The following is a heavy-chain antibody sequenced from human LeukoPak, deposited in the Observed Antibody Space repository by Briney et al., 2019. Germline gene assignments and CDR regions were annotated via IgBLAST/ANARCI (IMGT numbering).Heavy chain of an antibody. CDR1: GGTFSSYA. D-gene: IGHD3-22*01. V-gene: IGHV1-69*04. CDR3: ARDPKPYDSSSPTRLFDY. J-gene: IGHJ4*02. CDR2: IIPILGIA. Sequence: GASVKVSCKASGGTFSSYAIRWVRQPPGQGLAWMGRIIPILGIANYAQKFQGRVTITADKSTSTAYMELSSLRSEDTAVYYCARDPKPYDSSSPTRLFDYWGQGTLVTVSS.